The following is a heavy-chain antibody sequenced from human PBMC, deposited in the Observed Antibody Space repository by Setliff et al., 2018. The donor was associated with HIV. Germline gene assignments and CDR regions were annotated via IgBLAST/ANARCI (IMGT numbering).Heavy chain of an antibody. CDR1: GLDIGDYW. CDR2: INPDGNER. Sequence: PGGSLRLSCVASGLDIGDYWMTWVRQAPGKGLEWVANINPDGNERYYMESVQGRFTISRDDARNSLYLQMNSLRAEDTAMYYCARDNGAGGDNDYWGQGTLVTVSS. D-gene: IGHD2-21*02. CDR3: ARDNGAGGDNDY. J-gene: IGHJ4*02. V-gene: IGHV3-7*01.